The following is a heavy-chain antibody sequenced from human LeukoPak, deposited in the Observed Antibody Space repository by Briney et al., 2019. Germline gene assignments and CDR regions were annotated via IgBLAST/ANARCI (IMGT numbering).Heavy chain of an antibody. CDR3: ARERVAGPSRPIDY. Sequence: GSSVKVSCKASGGTFSSYAISWVRQAPGQGLEWMGRIIPILGIANYAQKFQGRVTITADKSTSTAYMELSSLRSEDTAVYYCARERVAGPSRPIDYWGQGTLVTVSS. J-gene: IGHJ4*02. CDR2: IIPILGIA. CDR1: GGTFSSYA. V-gene: IGHV1-69*04. D-gene: IGHD6-19*01.